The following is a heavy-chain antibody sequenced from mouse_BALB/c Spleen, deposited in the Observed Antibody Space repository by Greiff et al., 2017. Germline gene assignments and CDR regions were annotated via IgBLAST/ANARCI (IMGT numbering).Heavy chain of an antibody. V-gene: IGHV1-18*01. CDR2: INPNNGGT. CDR3: ARSYDGYSKGYYFDY. J-gene: IGHJ2*01. Sequence: VQLQQSGPELVKPGASVKISCKTSGYTFTEYTMHWVKQSHGKSLEWIGGINPNNGGTSYNQKFKGKATFTVDTSSSTAYMQFNSLTSEDSAVYYCARSYDGYSKGYYFDYWGQGTTLTVSS. CDR1: GYTFTEYT. D-gene: IGHD2-3*01.